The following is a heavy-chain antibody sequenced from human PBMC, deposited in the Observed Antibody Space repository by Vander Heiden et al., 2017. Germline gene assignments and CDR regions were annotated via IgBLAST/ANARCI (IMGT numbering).Heavy chain of an antibody. CDR1: VVHSVRRSSYY. Sequence: QLQPPQWGPGLVQPSEPLPLPRHVSVVHSVRRSSYYRGWIRQPPGKGLEWIGNVYYSVTTDYNPSLRSRLSISLDTSKSQLSLKLTSVTATDAAVYFCVRPSEDAYNFDFWRQGTLVTVSS. CDR2: VYYSVTT. CDR3: VRPSEDAYNFDF. J-gene: IGHJ4*02. D-gene: IGHD1-1*01. V-gene: IGHV4-39*01.